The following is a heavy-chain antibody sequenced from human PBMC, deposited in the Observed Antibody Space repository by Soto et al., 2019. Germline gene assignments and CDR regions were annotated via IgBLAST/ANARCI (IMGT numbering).Heavy chain of an antibody. Sequence: QVQLVESGGGVVQPGRSLRLSCAASGFTFSSYGMHWVRQAPGKGLEWVAVISYDGSNKYYADSVKGRFTISRDNSKNPLYLQMNSLRAEDTAVYYCAKGSGMTTVTTAGYWGQGTLVTVSS. J-gene: IGHJ4*02. CDR2: ISYDGSNK. D-gene: IGHD4-17*01. CDR1: GFTFSSYG. V-gene: IGHV3-30*18. CDR3: AKGSGMTTVTTAGY.